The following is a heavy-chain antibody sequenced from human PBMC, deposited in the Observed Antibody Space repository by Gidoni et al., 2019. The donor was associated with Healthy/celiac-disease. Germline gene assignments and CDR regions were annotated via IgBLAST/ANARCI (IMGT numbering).Heavy chain of an antibody. V-gene: IGHV1-46*02. CDR2: INPSGGST. CDR3: ASSLLPGIAVAGGGY. D-gene: IGHD6-19*01. J-gene: IGHJ4*02. CDR1: GYTFHSYY. Sequence: QVQLVQSGAEAKKPGASVKVSCKASGYTFHSYYMHWVRQAPGQGLEWMGRINPSGGSTSYAQKFQGRVTMTRDTSTSIVYMELSSLRSEDTAVYYCASSLLPGIAVAGGGYLGQGTLITVSS.